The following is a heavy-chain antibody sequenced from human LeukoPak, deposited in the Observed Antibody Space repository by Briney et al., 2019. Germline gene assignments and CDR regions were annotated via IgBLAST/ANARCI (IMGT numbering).Heavy chain of an antibody. J-gene: IGHJ4*02. CDR3: ARARSTQYYDFWSGFFDY. CDR2: IWYDGSNK. V-gene: IGHV3-33*08. Sequence: GGSLRLSCAASGFTFSSYEMNWVRQAPGKGLEWVAVIWYDGSNKYYADSVKGRFTISRDNSKNTLYLQMNSLRAEDTAVYYCARARSTQYYDFWSGFFDYWGQGTLATVSS. D-gene: IGHD3-3*01. CDR1: GFTFSSYE.